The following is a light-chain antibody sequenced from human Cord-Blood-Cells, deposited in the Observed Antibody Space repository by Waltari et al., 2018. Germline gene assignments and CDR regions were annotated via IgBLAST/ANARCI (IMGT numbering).Light chain of an antibody. J-gene: IGKJ1*01. Sequence: EIVLTQSPGTLSLYPGERATLSCRANQSVSSSYLAWYQQKPGQAPRLLIYGASSRATGIPDRFSGSGSGTDFTLTISRLEPEDFAVYYCQHYGSSSWMFGQGAKHEIQ. CDR2: GAS. CDR1: QSVSSSY. CDR3: QHYGSSSWM. V-gene: IGKV3-20*01.